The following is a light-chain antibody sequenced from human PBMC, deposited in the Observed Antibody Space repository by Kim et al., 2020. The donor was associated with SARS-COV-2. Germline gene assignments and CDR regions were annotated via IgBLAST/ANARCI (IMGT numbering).Light chain of an antibody. CDR3: QVWDSSTYWV. CDR2: RDS. V-gene: IGLV3-9*01. CDR1: NIGSKN. J-gene: IGLJ3*02. Sequence: SYELTQPLSVSVALGQTARITCGGNNIGSKNVHWYQQKPGQAPVLVIYRDSNRPSGLPERFSGSNSGNTATLTISRAQAGDEADYYCQVWDSSTYWVFGG.